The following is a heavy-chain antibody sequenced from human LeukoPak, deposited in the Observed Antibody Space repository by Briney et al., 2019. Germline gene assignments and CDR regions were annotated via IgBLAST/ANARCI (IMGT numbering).Heavy chain of an antibody. D-gene: IGHD3-10*01. CDR1: GITLSNYG. CDR2: ISERGGST. V-gene: IGHV3-23*01. CDR3: AKRGIVIRAVIIIGFHKEAYYFDY. J-gene: IGHJ4*02. Sequence: GGSLRLSCVVSGITLSNYGMSWVRQAPGKGLEGVSGISERGGSTNYADSVKGRFIISRDTSKHTVYLQMNSLRVEDTAVYFCAKRGIVIRAVIIIGFHKEAYYFDYWGQGILVTVSS.